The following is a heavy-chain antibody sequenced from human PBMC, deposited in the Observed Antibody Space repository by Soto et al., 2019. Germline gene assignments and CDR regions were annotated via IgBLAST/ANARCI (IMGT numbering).Heavy chain of an antibody. V-gene: IGHV1-69*13. D-gene: IGHD3-10*01. CDR2: IIPIFGTA. CDR1: GCTFSSYA. J-gene: IGHJ4*02. CDR3: ARERDYYGSGSYDRYFDY. Sequence: GASVKVSCKASGCTFSSYAISWVRQAPGQGLEWMGGIIPIFGTANYAQKFQGRVTITADESTSTAYMELSSLRSEDTAVYYCARERDYYGSGSYDRYFDYWGQGTLVTVSS.